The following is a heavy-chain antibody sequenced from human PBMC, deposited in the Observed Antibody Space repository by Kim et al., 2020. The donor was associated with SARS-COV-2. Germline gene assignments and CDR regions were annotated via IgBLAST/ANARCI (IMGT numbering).Heavy chain of an antibody. Sequence: GGSLRLSCAASGFTFSSYEMNWVRQAPGKGLEWVSYISSSGSTIYYADSVKGRFTISRDNAKNSLYLQMNSLRAEDTAVYYCARDEGVWERAAAGTGLDYWGQGTLVTVSS. V-gene: IGHV3-48*03. CDR2: ISSSGSTI. CDR3: ARDEGVWERAAAGTGLDY. D-gene: IGHD6-13*01. J-gene: IGHJ4*02. CDR1: GFTFSSYE.